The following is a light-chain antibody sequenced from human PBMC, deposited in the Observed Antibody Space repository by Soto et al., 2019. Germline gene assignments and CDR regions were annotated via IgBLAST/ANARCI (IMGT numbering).Light chain of an antibody. CDR2: RNS. CDR1: SSNIGSNY. V-gene: IGLV1-47*01. CDR3: AARVDSLGGVV. Sequence: QSALTQPPSASGTPGQRVTISCSGSSSNIGSNYVYWYQQLPGTVPQLLIYRNSERPSGVPDRFSGSKSGTSASLAISGLRSEEEADYNCAARVDSLGGVVFGGGTKL. J-gene: IGLJ2*01.